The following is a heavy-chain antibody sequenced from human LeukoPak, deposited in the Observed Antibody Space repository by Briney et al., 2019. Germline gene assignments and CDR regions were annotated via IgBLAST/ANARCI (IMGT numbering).Heavy chain of an antibody. J-gene: IGHJ4*02. V-gene: IGHV4-34*01. CDR1: GGSFSGYY. CDR2: INHSGST. Sequence: SETLSLTCAVYGGSFSGYYWSWIRQPPGKGLEWIGEINHSGSTNYNPSLKSRVTISVDTSKNQFSLKLSSVTAADTAVYYCGRSLAKYYYDSSGSSHFDYWGQGTPVTVSS. CDR3: GRSLAKYYYDSSGSSHFDY. D-gene: IGHD3-22*01.